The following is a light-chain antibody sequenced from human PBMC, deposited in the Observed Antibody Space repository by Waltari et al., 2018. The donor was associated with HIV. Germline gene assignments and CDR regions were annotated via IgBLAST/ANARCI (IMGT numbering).Light chain of an antibody. J-gene: IGLJ3*02. CDR3: CSYAGSYTWV. CDR2: DVS. CDR1: SSDVGGYNY. Sequence: QSALTQPRSVSGSPGQSVTISCTGTSSDVGGYNYVSWYQQHQGKAPKLMIYDVSKRPTGVPDRFSSSKSGNTASLTISGLQAEDEADYYCCSYAGSYTWVFGGGTKLTVL. V-gene: IGLV2-11*01.